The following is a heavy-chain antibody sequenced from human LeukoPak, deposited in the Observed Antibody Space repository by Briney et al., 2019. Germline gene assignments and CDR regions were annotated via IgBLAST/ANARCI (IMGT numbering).Heavy chain of an antibody. CDR2: INHNGNVN. D-gene: IGHD3-16*01. J-gene: IGHJ6*02. CDR3: ARGGGLDV. Sequence: QPGGSLRLSCAASGFTFSSYWMNWARQAPGRGLEWVAIINHNGNVNYYVDSVKGRFTISRDNAKNSLYLQMSNLRAKDTAVYFCARGGGLDVWGQGATVTVSS. V-gene: IGHV3-7*03. CDR1: GFTFSSYW.